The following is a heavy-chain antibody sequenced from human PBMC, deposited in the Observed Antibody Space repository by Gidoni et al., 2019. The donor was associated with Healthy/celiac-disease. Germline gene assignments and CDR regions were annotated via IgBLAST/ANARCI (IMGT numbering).Heavy chain of an antibody. Sequence: QVQLVESGGGVVQPGRSLRLSCAASGFTFSRYAMHWVRQAPGKGLEWVAVISYDGSNKYYADSVKGRFTISRDNSKNTLYLQMNSLRAEDTAVYYCARVPAAIDYYYYGMDVWGQGTTVTVSS. D-gene: IGHD2-2*02. CDR3: ARVPAAIDYYYYGMDV. CDR2: ISYDGSNK. CDR1: GFTFSRYA. J-gene: IGHJ6*02. V-gene: IGHV3-30*04.